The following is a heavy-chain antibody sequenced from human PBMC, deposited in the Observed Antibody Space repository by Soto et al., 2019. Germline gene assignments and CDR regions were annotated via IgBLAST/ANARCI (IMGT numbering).Heavy chain of an antibody. CDR3: ARVGPWVPYYYDSSPYTFENWFDP. Sequence: GSLRLSCAASGFTFGTTDMSWLRQPPGKGLEWIGSIYHGGSTYYNPSLNSRVTLSIDMTNNHVSLILNSVTAADTAVYYCARVGPWVPYYYDSSPYTFENWFDPWGQGTLVTVSS. CDR2: IYHGGST. J-gene: IGHJ5*02. CDR1: GFTFGTTD. V-gene: IGHV4-38-2*01. D-gene: IGHD3-22*01.